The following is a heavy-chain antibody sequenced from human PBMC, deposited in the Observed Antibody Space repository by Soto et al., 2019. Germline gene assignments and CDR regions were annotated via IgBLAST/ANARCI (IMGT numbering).Heavy chain of an antibody. V-gene: IGHV1-18*01. J-gene: IGHJ6*02. Sequence: QVQLVQSGAEVKKPGASVKVSCQASGYTFSTYGISWVRQAPGQGLEWMGWINGYNGNTNYAPKLQGRITMTTDTSTTTAYMELRSLRSDDTAVYYCARMGDVPYYYYGMDVWGQGTTVTVSS. CDR3: ARMGDVPYYYYGMDV. CDR2: INGYNGNT. D-gene: IGHD3-16*01. CDR1: GYTFSTYG.